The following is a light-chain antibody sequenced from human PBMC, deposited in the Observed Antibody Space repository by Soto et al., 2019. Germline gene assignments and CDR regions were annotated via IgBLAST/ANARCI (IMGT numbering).Light chain of an antibody. V-gene: IGKV1-5*01. CDR1: QSINNW. CDR2: DSS. J-gene: IGKJ4*01. Sequence: DIPMTQSPSTLSASVGDSVTITCRASQSINNWLAWYQQKPGKAPKFLIYDSSNLESGVPSRFSGSASGTEFTLPISRLQPDDFATYYCQQYDNYPLTFGGGTKVDI. CDR3: QQYDNYPLT.